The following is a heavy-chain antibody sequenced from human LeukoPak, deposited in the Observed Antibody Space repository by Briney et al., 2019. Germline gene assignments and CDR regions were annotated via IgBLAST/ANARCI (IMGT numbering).Heavy chain of an antibody. J-gene: IGHJ4*02. CDR3: ARGVIEAGGNDFDY. CDR1: GDSISYFY. CDR2: ISGSGST. V-gene: IGHV4-4*07. Sequence: SETLSLTCSVSGDSISYFYWSWIRQAAGKGLEWIGRISGSGSTDYNASLKSRVTMSVDTSKNQLSLKVISVTAADTAVYYCARGVIEAGGNDFDYWGQGTLVTVSS. D-gene: IGHD6-13*01.